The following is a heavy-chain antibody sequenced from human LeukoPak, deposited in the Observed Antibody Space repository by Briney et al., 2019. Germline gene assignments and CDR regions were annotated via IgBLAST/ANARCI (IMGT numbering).Heavy chain of an antibody. J-gene: IGHJ6*03. CDR2: ISSSSSTI. D-gene: IGHD6-25*01. V-gene: IGHV3-48*01. CDR3: GRDPEPARGYFAFRQLVAARPAPAGGGGGYYYYYYMDV. CDR1: GFTFSSYS. Sequence: GGSLRLSCAASGFTFSSYSMNWVRQAPGKGLEWVSYISSSSSTIYYADSVKGRLTISRDNAKNSLYLQMNSLRAEDTAVYYCGRDPEPARGYFAFRQLVAARPAPAGGGGGYYYYYYMDVWGKGTTVTVSS.